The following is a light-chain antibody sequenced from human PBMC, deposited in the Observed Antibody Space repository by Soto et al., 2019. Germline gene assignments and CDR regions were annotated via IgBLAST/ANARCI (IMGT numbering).Light chain of an antibody. CDR1: QNINTY. CDR3: QQYNSYPVT. Sequence: TQMTQSPSTLSASLGDGVTITCRASQNINTYLAWYQQKPGTAPKPLIYKASNLESGVPSRFSGSGSGTEFTLTISSLQPDDFATYYCQQYNSYPVTFGGGTKVEIK. J-gene: IGKJ4*01. CDR2: KAS. V-gene: IGKV1-5*03.